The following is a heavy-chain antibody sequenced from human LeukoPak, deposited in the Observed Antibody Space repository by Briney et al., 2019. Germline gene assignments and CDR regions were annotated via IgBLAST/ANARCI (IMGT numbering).Heavy chain of an antibody. J-gene: IGHJ4*02. V-gene: IGHV1-18*01. CDR1: GGTFSSYA. Sequence: ASVKVSCKASGGTFSSYAISWVRQAPGQGLEWMGWISAYNGNTNYAQKLQGRVTMTTDTSTSTAYMELRSLRSDDTAVYYCARHLESYCGGDCYFGYWGQGTLVTVSS. CDR2: ISAYNGNT. D-gene: IGHD2-21*02. CDR3: ARHLESYCGGDCYFGY.